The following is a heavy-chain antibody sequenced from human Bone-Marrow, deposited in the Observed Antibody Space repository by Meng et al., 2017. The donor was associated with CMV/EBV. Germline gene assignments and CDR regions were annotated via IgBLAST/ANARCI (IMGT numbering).Heavy chain of an antibody. CDR3: ARVDRSPDYYQLIFQGAFDI. Sequence: SETLSLTCTVSGGSISSYYWSWIRQPPGKGLEWIGYIYYSGSTNYNPSLKSRVNISVDTSKNQFSLKLSSVTAAETAVYYCARVDRSPDYYQLIFQGAFDIWGQGTMVTVSS. J-gene: IGHJ3*02. D-gene: IGHD2-2*01. CDR2: IYYSGST. V-gene: IGHV4-59*01. CDR1: GGSISSYY.